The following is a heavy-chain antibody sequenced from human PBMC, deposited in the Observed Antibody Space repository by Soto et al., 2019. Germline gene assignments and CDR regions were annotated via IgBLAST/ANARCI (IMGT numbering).Heavy chain of an antibody. Sequence: QVQLVQSGAEVKKPGASVKVSCKASGYTFTSYAMNWVRQAPGQRLEWMGWINAGNGNTKYSQKFQGRVTITRDTSASTAYMDLSSLRSEETAVYYCVRSIRLAGDYWGQGTLVTVSS. CDR2: INAGNGNT. CDR3: VRSIRLAGDY. V-gene: IGHV1-3*01. CDR1: GYTFTSYA. J-gene: IGHJ4*02.